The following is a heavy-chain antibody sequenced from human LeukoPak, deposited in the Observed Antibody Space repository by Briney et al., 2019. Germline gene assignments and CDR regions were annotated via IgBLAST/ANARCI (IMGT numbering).Heavy chain of an antibody. CDR1: RFTFSSHA. D-gene: IGHD6-19*01. CDR3: AKKSTHLYSSGWYGFDY. V-gene: IGHV3-30*18. J-gene: IGHJ4*02. Sequence: GGSLRLSCAASRFTFSSHAMHWVRQVPGKGLEWVAFISYDGREKSYADSVKGRFTISRDNSKNTLYLQMNSLRAEDTAVYYCAKKSTHLYSSGWYGFDYWGQGTLVTVSS. CDR2: ISYDGREK.